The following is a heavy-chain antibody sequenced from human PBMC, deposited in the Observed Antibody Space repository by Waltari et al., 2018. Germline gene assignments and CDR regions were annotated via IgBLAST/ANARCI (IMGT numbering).Heavy chain of an antibody. CDR2: IIPIFGTA. J-gene: IGHJ5*02. CDR3: ARDSIAYCGGDCYSEGNWFDP. CDR1: RYTFTKYF. V-gene: IGHV1-69*13. D-gene: IGHD2-21*02. Sequence: QVQLLQPGAEVKKPASSVKVSCQASRYTFTKYFTQWVRQAPGQGLEWMGGIIPIFGTAKYAPKFQGRVTITADESTSTAYMELSSLRSEDTAVYYCARDSIAYCGGDCYSEGNWFDPWGQGTLVTVSS.